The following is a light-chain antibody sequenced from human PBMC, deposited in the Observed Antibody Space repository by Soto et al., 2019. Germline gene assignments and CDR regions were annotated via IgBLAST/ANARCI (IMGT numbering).Light chain of an antibody. CDR3: CSHGGSPPWV. J-gene: IGLJ3*02. Sequence: QSVLTQPASVSGSPGQSLTISCTGTSSDVESYSVVSWYQQHPGKAPKLMIYEGSKRASGVSTRFSGSKSGNTASLTISGLQADDEADYYCCSHGGSPPWVFGGGTKLTVL. CDR1: SSDVESYSV. V-gene: IGLV2-23*01. CDR2: EGS.